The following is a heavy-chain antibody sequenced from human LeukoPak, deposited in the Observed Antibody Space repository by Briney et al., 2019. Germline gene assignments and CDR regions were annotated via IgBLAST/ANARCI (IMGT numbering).Heavy chain of an antibody. CDR3: ARDVDTGLVTPPLDS. J-gene: IGHJ4*02. Sequence: GGSLRLSCTASGFTFSDYNMNWVRQAPGKGLEWISYISSRSSTIYYADSVKGRFTISRDNAQNSLHLQMNSLRDEDTAVYYCARDVDTGLVTPPLDSWGQGTLVTVSS. V-gene: IGHV3-48*02. CDR1: GFTFSDYN. CDR2: ISSRSSTI. D-gene: IGHD5-18*01.